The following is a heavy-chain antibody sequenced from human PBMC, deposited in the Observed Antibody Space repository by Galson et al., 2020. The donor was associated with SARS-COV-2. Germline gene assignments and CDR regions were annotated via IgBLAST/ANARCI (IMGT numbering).Heavy chain of an antibody. Sequence: TGGSLRLSCAASGFTFSSYGMHWVRQAQGKGLEWVAVIWYDGSNKYYADSVKGRFTISRDNSKNTLYLQMNSLRAEDTAVYYCARPLGGSYYDAFDIWGQGTMVTVS. CDR2: IWYDGSNK. CDR1: GFTFSSYG. V-gene: IGHV3-33*01. CDR3: ARPLGGSYYDAFDI. J-gene: IGHJ3*02. D-gene: IGHD1-26*01.